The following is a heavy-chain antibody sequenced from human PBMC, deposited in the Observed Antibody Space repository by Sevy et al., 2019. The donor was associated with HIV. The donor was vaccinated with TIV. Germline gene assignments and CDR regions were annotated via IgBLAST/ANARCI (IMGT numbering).Heavy chain of an antibody. D-gene: IGHD3-10*01. Sequence: GGSLRLSCAASGFTFSSYDMHWVRQATGKGLEWVSSIGSAGDTYYPGSVKGRSTISGENAKNSLYLQVKGLGAGDTALYYCARGGYGSRSFYPYYYYGMDVWGQGTTVTVSS. CDR3: ARGGYGSRSFYPYYYYGMDV. CDR1: GFTFSSYD. J-gene: IGHJ6*02. V-gene: IGHV3-13*01. CDR2: IGSAGDT.